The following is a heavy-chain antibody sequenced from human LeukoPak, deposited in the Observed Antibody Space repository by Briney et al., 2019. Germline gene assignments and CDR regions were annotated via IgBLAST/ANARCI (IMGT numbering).Heavy chain of an antibody. CDR3: AKESVGYGSLLGRGYYFDY. J-gene: IGHJ4*02. CDR2: ISGSGGST. V-gene: IGHV3-23*01. Sequence: GGSLRLSCAASGFTFSSYAMSWVRQAPGKGLEWVSAISGSGGSTYYADSVKGRFTISRDNSKNTLYLQMNSLRAEDTAIYYCAKESVGYGSLLGRGYYFDYWGQGTLVSFSS. D-gene: IGHD3-22*01. CDR1: GFTFSSYA.